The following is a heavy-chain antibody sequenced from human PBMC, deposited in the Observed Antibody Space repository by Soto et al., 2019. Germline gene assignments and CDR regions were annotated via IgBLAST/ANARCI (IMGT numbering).Heavy chain of an antibody. CDR1: GGSISSYY. CDR3: ARAGYYDFWSGYYEGPYYYYGMDV. Sequence: PSETLSLTCTVSGGSISSYYWSWIRQPPGKGLEWIGYIYYSGSTNYNPSLKSRVTISVDTSKNQFSLKLSSVTAADTAVYYCARAGYYDFWSGYYEGPYYYYGMDVWGQGTTVTVYS. V-gene: IGHV4-59*01. CDR2: IYYSGST. J-gene: IGHJ6*02. D-gene: IGHD3-3*01.